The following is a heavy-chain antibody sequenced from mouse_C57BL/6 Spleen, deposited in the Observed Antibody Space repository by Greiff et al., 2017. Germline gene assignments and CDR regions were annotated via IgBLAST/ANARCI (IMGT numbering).Heavy chain of an antibody. J-gene: IGHJ2*01. Sequence: DVHLVESGGGLVKPGGSLKLSCAASGFTFSSYTMSWVRQTPEKRLEWVATISGGGGNTYYPDSVKGRFTISRDNAKSTLYLQMSSLRSEDTALYYCARHKDYYGSSYGYWGQGTTLTVSS. V-gene: IGHV5-9*01. D-gene: IGHD1-1*01. CDR1: GFTFSSYT. CDR3: ARHKDYYGSSYGY. CDR2: ISGGGGNT.